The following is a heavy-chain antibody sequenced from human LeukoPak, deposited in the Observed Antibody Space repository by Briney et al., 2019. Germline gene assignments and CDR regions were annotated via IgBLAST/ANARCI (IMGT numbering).Heavy chain of an antibody. CDR3: AKARGSSVYEQFDY. CDR2: VSTSGRAT. Sequence: GGSLRLSCAASGFAFSTYAMTWVRQAPEKGLQWVSTVSTSGRATYYADSVEGRFTISRDNSKNTLYLQMNSLRADDTAVYYCAKARGSSVYEQFDYWGQGTQVTVSP. J-gene: IGHJ4*02. V-gene: IGHV3-23*01. D-gene: IGHD5/OR15-5a*01. CDR1: GFAFSTYA.